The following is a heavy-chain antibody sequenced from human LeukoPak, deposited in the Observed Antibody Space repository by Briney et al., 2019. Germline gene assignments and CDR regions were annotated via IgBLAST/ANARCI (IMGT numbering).Heavy chain of an antibody. J-gene: IGHJ4*02. Sequence: GESLKISCKGSGYSFTSYWLGWVRQMPGKGLEWMGIIYPGDSDTKYSPSFQGQATISADKSISTAYLQWSSLKASDSAMYYCARLRDGYNYYFDYWGQGTLVTVSS. V-gene: IGHV5-51*01. CDR3: ARLRDGYNYYFDY. D-gene: IGHD5-24*01. CDR2: IYPGDSDT. CDR1: GYSFTSYW.